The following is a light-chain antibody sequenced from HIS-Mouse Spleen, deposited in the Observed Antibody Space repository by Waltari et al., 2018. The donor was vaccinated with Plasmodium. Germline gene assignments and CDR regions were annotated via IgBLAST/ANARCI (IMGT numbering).Light chain of an antibody. V-gene: IGLV2-23*01. CDR3: CSYAGSSTNWV. Sequence: QSALTQPASVSGSPGQSITLPCTGTSRDVGMYNLFPWYQQHPGKAPKLMIYEGSKRPSGVSNRFSGSKSGNTASLTISGLQAEDEADYYCCSYAGSSTNWVFGGGTKLTVL. CDR2: EGS. CDR1: SRDVGMYNL. J-gene: IGLJ3*02.